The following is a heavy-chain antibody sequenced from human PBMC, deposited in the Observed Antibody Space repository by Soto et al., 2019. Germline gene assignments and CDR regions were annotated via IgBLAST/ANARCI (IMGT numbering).Heavy chain of an antibody. D-gene: IGHD3-16*01. CDR3: AREMAGLGGEYDY. Sequence: QVQLVQSGAEVKNPGASVKVSCKTSGYTFTEYGVGWVRQAPGQGLEWMGWISGSSGNANYAEKVQGRITLTTDTSTSTAYIELRRLRSDDTAVYYCAREMAGLGGEYDYWGQGTLVTVSS. CDR2: ISGSSGNA. CDR1: GYTFTEYG. J-gene: IGHJ4*02. V-gene: IGHV1-18*01.